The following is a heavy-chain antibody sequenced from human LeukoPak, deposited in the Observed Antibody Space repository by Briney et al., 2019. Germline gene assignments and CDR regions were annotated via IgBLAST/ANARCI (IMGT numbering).Heavy chain of an antibody. Sequence: GGSLRLSCAASGFTFSSYSMNWVRQAPGKGLEWVSSISSSSSYIYYADSVKGRFTISRDNAKNSLYLQMNGLRAKDTAVYYCASRFPQTAFDIWGQGTMVTVSS. CDR1: GFTFSSYS. CDR3: ASRFPQTAFDI. D-gene: IGHD3-3*01. V-gene: IGHV3-21*01. CDR2: ISSSSSYI. J-gene: IGHJ3*02.